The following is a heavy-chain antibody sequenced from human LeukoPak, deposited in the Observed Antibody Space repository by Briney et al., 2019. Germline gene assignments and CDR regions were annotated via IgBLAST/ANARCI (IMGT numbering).Heavy chain of an antibody. V-gene: IGHV3-7*01. Sequence: GGSLRLSCEVSGFTFRNYWMSWVRQAPGKGLEWVANIKEDGNEKYYVDSVKGRFTISRDNAKNSLYLQMNSLRVEDTAVYYCAGGQSVGYWGKGTLVTVSS. CDR3: AGGQSVGY. D-gene: IGHD4-23*01. CDR1: GFTFRNYW. CDR2: IKEDGNEK. J-gene: IGHJ4*02.